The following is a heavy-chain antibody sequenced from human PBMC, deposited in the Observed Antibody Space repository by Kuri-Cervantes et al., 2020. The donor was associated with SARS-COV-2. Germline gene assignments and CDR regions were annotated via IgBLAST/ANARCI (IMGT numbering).Heavy chain of an antibody. CDR2: INHSGST. J-gene: IGHJ4*02. CDR1: GGSISSSSYY. V-gene: IGHV4-39*07. D-gene: IGHD6-13*01. CDR3: AARAGYSSSWNFDY. Sequence: GSLRLSCTVSGGSISSSSYYWSWIRQPPGKGLEWIGEINHSGSTNYNPSLKSRVTISVDTSKNQFSLKLSSVTAADTAVYYCAARAGYSSSWNFDYWGQGTLVTVSS.